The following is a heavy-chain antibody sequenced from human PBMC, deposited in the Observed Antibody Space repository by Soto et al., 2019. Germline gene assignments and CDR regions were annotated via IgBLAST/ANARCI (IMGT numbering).Heavy chain of an antibody. CDR3: ARHSLSSSWYEWFDP. CDR2: IYYSGST. J-gene: IGHJ5*02. D-gene: IGHD3-22*01. CDR1: GGSISSSSYY. Sequence: SETLSLTCSVSGGSISSSSYYWGWIRQPPGKGLEWIGSIYYSGSTYYNPSLKSRVTISVDTSKNQFSLKLISGTAADTAVYYCARHSLSSSWYEWFDPWGQGTLVTVSS. V-gene: IGHV4-39*01.